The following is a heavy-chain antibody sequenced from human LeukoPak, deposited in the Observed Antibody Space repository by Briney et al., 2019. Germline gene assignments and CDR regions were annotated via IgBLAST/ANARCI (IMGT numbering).Heavy chain of an antibody. V-gene: IGHV3-30-3*01. CDR2: ISFDGSNK. CDR3: ARDTLWE. D-gene: IGHD1-26*01. CDR1: GFTFSTST. Sequence: GRSLRLSCAASGFTFSTSTMHWVRQAPGKGLEWVAVISFDGSNKYYGDSVKGRFTISRDNSKNTLYLQMNSLRPDDTAVYYCARDTLWEWGQGTLVTVSS. J-gene: IGHJ4*02.